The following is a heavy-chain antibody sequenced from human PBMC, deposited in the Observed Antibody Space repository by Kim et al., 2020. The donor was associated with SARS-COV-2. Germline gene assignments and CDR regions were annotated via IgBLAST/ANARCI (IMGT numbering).Heavy chain of an antibody. CDR2: INHSGST. CDR3: ARLDSGYYGSAFDY. J-gene: IGHJ4*02. Sequence: SETLSLTCAVYGGSFSGYYWSWIRQPPGKGLEWIGEINHSGSTNYNPSLKSRVTISVDTSKNQFSLKLSSVTAADTAVYYCARLDSGYYGSAFDYWGQGTLVTVSS. V-gene: IGHV4-34*01. D-gene: IGHD3-3*01. CDR1: GGSFSGYY.